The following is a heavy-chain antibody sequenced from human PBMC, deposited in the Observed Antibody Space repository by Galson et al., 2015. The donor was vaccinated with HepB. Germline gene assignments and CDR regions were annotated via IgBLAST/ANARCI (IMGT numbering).Heavy chain of an antibody. D-gene: IGHD3-3*01. CDR3: ARTAYYDVWSGSRWFDP. CDR1: GYTFTSYD. CDR2: MNPNSGNT. J-gene: IGHJ5*02. V-gene: IGHV1-8*01. Sequence: SVKVSCKASGYTFTSYDINWVRRATGQGLEWMGWMNPNSGNTGYAQKFQGRVTMTRNTSISTAYMELSSLRSEDTAVYYCARTAYYDVWSGSRWFDPWGQGTLVTVSS.